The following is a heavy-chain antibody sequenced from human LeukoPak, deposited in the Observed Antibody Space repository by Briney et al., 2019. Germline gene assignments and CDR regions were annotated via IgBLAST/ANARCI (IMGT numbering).Heavy chain of an antibody. CDR1: GDSVSSNSAA. Sequence: SQTLSLTCAISGDSVSSNSAAWNWIRQSPSRGLEWLGRTYYRSKWYNDYAVSVKSRITINPDTSKNQFSLQLNSVTPEDTAVYYCARGATYSSNLYNWFDPWGQGTLVTVSS. J-gene: IGHJ5*02. D-gene: IGHD6-13*01. V-gene: IGHV6-1*01. CDR3: ARGATYSSNLYNWFDP. CDR2: TYYRSKWYN.